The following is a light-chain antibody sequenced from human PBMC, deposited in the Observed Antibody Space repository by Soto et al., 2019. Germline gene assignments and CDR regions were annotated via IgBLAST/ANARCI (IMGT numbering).Light chain of an antibody. CDR3: SSYTSRSSSTYV. J-gene: IGLJ1*01. CDR1: SSDVGGYNY. V-gene: IGLV2-14*01. Sequence: QCALTQPASVSGSPGQSITISCTGTSSDVGGYNYVSWYQQHPGKAPKLMIYDVSNRPSGVSNRFSGSKSGNTASLTISGLQAEDEADYYCSSYTSRSSSTYVFGTGTKVTVL. CDR2: DVS.